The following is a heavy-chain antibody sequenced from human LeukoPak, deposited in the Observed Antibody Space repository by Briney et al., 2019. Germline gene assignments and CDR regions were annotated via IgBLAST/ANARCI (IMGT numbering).Heavy chain of an antibody. J-gene: IGHJ3*02. CDR2: ISGSGGST. CDR1: GFTFSSYA. CDR3: AKDRGYGYDILTGYYPDDAFDI. D-gene: IGHD3-9*01. V-gene: IGHV3-23*01. Sequence: GGSLRLSCAASGFTFSSYAMSSVRQAPGKGLEWVSAISGSGGSTYYADSVNGRFTISREEYKKQLYLQMNNPKSAEPALYYCAKDRGYGYDILTGYYPDDAFDIWGQGTMVTVSS.